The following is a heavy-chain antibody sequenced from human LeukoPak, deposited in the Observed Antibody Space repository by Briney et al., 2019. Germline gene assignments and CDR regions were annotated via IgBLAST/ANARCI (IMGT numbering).Heavy chain of an antibody. Sequence: GSSVKVSCKASGGTFSSYAISWVRQAPGQGLEWMGGIIPIFGTSNYAQKFQGRVTITADESTSTAYMELSSLRSEDTAVYYCASGSRYYGSGSYDYWGQGTLVTVSS. CDR3: ASGSRYYGSGSYDY. J-gene: IGHJ4*02. CDR1: GGTFSSYA. D-gene: IGHD3-10*01. CDR2: IIPIFGTS. V-gene: IGHV1-69*01.